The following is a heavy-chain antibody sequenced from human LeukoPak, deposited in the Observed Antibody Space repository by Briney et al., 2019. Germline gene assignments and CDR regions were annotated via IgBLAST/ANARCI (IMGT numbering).Heavy chain of an antibody. V-gene: IGHV3-20*04. CDR1: EFSVGSNY. Sequence: SGGSLRLSCAASEFSVGSNYMTWVRQAPGKGLEWVSGINWNGDSTGYVDSVKGRFTISRDNAKNSLYLQMNSLRAEDTAVYYCARERLLWFGERGGPFDYWGQGTLVTVSS. D-gene: IGHD3-10*01. J-gene: IGHJ4*02. CDR3: ARERLLWFGERGGPFDY. CDR2: INWNGDST.